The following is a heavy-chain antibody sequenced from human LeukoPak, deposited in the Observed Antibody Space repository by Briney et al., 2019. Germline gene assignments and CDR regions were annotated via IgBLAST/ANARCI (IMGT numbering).Heavy chain of an antibody. CDR3: ARWGYYYDRSGYYRTGDF. CDR1: GGSISSGSYY. D-gene: IGHD3-22*01. V-gene: IGHV4-61*02. J-gene: IGHJ4*02. CDR2: IYPSGST. Sequence: PSETLSLTCTVSGGSISSGSYYWSWIRQPAGKGLEWIGRIYPSGSTNYNPSLKGRVTMSVDTSKNQFSLKLSSVTAADTAVYYCARWGYYYDRSGYYRTGDFWGQGTLVTVSS.